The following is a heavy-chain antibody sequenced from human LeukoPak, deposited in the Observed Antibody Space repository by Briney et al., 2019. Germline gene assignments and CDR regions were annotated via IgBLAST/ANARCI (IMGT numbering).Heavy chain of an antibody. CDR1: GFTFSSYA. J-gene: IGHJ4*02. V-gene: IGHV3-23*01. CDR2: ISGSGGST. Sequence: GGSLRLSCAASGFTFSSYAMSWVRQAPGKGLEWVSAISGSGGSTYYADSVKGRFTISRDNSKNTLYLQMNSLRAEDTAVYYCAKGSKYCSGGSCYGGGTQYYFDYWGQGTLVTVSS. CDR3: AKGSKYCSGGSCYGGGTQYYFDY. D-gene: IGHD2-15*01.